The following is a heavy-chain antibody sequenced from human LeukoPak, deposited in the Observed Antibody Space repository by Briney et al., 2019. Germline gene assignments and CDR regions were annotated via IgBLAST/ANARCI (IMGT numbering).Heavy chain of an antibody. J-gene: IGHJ5*02. CDR3: ARDNGEDNCSSTSCYLWGFDP. D-gene: IGHD2-2*01. CDR2: ISAYNGNT. V-gene: IGHV1-18*01. CDR1: GYTFTSYG. Sequence: ASVKVSCKASGYTFTSYGISWVRQAPGQGLEWMGWISAYNGNTNYAQKLQGRVTMTTDTSTSTAYMELRSLRSDDTAVYYCARDNGEDNCSSTSCYLWGFDPWGQGTLVTVSS.